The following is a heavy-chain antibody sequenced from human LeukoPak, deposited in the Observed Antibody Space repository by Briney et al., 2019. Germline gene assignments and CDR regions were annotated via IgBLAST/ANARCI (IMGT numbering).Heavy chain of an antibody. V-gene: IGHV1-18*04. J-gene: IGHJ5*02. CDR3: ARSLSWIAAAGLEGDWFDP. D-gene: IGHD6-13*01. CDR1: GYTFTGYY. CDR2: ISAYNGNT. Sequence: GASVKVSCKASGYTFTGYYMHWVRQAPGQGLEWMGWISAYNGNTNYAQKLQGRVTMTTDTSTSTAYMELRSLRSDDTAVYYCARSLSWIAAAGLEGDWFDPWGQGTLVTVSS.